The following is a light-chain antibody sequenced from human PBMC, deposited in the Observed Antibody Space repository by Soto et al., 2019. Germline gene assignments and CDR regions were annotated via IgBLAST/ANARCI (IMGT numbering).Light chain of an antibody. V-gene: IGKV1-39*01. Sequence: DIQMTQSPSSLSASVGDTVTITCRASQSISVHLNWYQQKPGKVPKLLIYAASYLQSGVPSRFSGSVSETDFARTISSLQPEDFATYYCQQSYITPYTFGQGTKLEIK. J-gene: IGKJ2*01. CDR2: AAS. CDR1: QSISVH. CDR3: QQSYITPYT.